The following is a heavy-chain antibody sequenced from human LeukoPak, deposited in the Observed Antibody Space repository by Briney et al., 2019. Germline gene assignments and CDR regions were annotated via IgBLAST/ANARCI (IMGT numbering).Heavy chain of an antibody. Sequence: SETLSLTCTVSGGSISLYYWSWIRQPPGKGLEWIGNIYYSGSTNYNPSLKSRVTISVDTSKNQFSLKLSSVTAADTAVYYCARGPYSSSWLDYWGQGTLVTVSS. D-gene: IGHD6-13*01. CDR2: IYYSGST. V-gene: IGHV4-59*12. J-gene: IGHJ4*02. CDR3: ARGPYSSSWLDY. CDR1: GGSISLYY.